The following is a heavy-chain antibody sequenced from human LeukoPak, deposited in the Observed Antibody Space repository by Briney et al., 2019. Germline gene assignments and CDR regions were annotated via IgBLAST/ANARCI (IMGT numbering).Heavy chain of an antibody. V-gene: IGHV4-59*01. CDR3: ARGGSYYYYYGMDV. D-gene: IGHD2-15*01. J-gene: IGHJ6*02. CDR2: IYYSGST. CDR1: GGSISSYY. Sequence: TSETLSLTCTVSGGSISSYYWSWIRQPPGKGLEWIGYIYYSGSTNYNPSLKSRVTISVDTSKNQFSLELSSVTAADTAVYYCARGGSYYYYYGMDVWGQGTTVIVSS.